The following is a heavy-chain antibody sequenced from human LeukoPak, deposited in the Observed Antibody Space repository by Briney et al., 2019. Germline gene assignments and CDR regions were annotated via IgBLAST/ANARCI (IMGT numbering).Heavy chain of an antibody. D-gene: IGHD3-22*01. J-gene: IGHJ4*02. CDR2: IYYSGST. CDR3: ARGPRTNYDSSGYPQYYFDY. Sequence: SETLSLTCAVSGYSISSGYYWSWIRQPPGKGLEWIGYIYYSGSTNYNPSLKSRVTISVDTSKNQFSLKLSSVTAADTAVYYCARGPRTNYDSSGYPQYYFDYWGQGTLVTVSS. V-gene: IGHV4-61*01. CDR1: GYSISSGYY.